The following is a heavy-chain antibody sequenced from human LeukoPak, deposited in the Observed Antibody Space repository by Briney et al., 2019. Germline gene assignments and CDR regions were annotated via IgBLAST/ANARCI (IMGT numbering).Heavy chain of an antibody. CDR1: GFTFTSSA. CDR3: AADLGVAGTAFQIDY. D-gene: IGHD6-19*01. J-gene: IGHJ4*02. V-gene: IGHV1-58*02. Sequence: SVKVSCKASGFTFTSSAMQWVRQARGQRLEWIGWIVVGSGNTNYAQKFQERVTITRDMSTSTAYMELSSLRSEDTAVYYCAADLGVAGTAFQIDYWGQGTLVTVSS. CDR2: IVVGSGNT.